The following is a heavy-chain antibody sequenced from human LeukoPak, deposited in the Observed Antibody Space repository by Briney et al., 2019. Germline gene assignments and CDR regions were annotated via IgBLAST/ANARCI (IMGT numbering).Heavy chain of an antibody. CDR3: ARSDYYGSGSLNWFDP. CDR2: IYYSGSI. Sequence: SQTLSLTCTVSGGSISSGGYYWSWIRQHPGKGLEWIGYIYYSGSIYYNPSLKSRVTISVDTSKNQFSLKLSSVTAADTAVYYSARSDYYGSGSLNWFDPWGQGTLVTVSS. D-gene: IGHD3-10*01. J-gene: IGHJ5*02. CDR1: GGSISSGGYY. V-gene: IGHV4-31*03.